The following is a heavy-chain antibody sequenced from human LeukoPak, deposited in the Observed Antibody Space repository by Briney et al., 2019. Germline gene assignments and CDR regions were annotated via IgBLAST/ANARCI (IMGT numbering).Heavy chain of an antibody. CDR2: ISGSGDST. CDR3: AKDKRMDV. CDR1: GFTFSSYV. Sequence: GGSLRLSCAASGFTFSSYVMSWVRQAPGTGLEWVSGISGSGDSTYYADFVKCRFTISRDNSKNALYLQMISLRAEDTAVYYCAKDKRMDVWGLGTTVTVSS. J-gene: IGHJ6*02. V-gene: IGHV3-23*01.